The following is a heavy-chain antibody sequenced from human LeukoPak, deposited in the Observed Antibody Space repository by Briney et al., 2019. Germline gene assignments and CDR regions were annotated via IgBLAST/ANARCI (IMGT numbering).Heavy chain of an antibody. CDR3: ARSGRNDPFDY. CDR2: IKQDGSEK. J-gene: IGHJ4*02. CDR1: EFTFSTYA. Sequence: GGSLRLSCAASEFTFSTYAMHWVRQAPGKGPEWVASIKQDGSEKYYVDSVKGRFTISRDNAKNSLYLQMNSLRAEDTAVYYCARSGRNDPFDYWGQGTLVTVSS. D-gene: IGHD1-1*01. V-gene: IGHV3-7*01.